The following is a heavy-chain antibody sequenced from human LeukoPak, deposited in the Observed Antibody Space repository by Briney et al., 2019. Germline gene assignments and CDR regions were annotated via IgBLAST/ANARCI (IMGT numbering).Heavy chain of an antibody. CDR3: ARDRSTMVRGENFAFDI. CDR2: INPNGGGI. Sequence: EASVKVSCKASGYTFSDYYMHWVRQAPGRALEWMGWINPNGGGINYAQRFQGSVTMTRDTSLSTAYMELSRLRSDDTAVYYCARDRSTMVRGENFAFDIWGQGTMVTVSS. CDR1: GYTFSDYY. V-gene: IGHV1-2*02. J-gene: IGHJ3*02. D-gene: IGHD3-10*01.